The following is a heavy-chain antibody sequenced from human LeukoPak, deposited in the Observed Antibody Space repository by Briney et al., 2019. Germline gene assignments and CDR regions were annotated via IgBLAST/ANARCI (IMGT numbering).Heavy chain of an antibody. CDR1: GFTFDDYA. CDR3: AKDLSSAAGHYLLGVCDY. V-gene: IGHV3-9*01. Sequence: PGGSLRLSCAASGFTFDDYAMHWVRQAPGKGLEWVSGISWNSGSIGYADSVKGRFTISRDNSKNTLYLQMNSLRAEDTAVYYCAKDLSSAAGHYLLGVCDYWGQGTLVTVSS. D-gene: IGHD6-13*01. CDR2: ISWNSGSI. J-gene: IGHJ4*02.